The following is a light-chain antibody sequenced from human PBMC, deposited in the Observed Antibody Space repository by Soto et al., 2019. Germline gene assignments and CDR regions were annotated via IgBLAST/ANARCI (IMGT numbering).Light chain of an antibody. Sequence: DIQMTQSPSSLSASVGDRVTITCRASETIDTYLNWYQQKPWKAPRLLIYFASSLQSGVPVRFSGSGSGTEFTLTISSLQREDFATYFCQQDYNFPRTFGLGTKLEIK. V-gene: IGKV1-39*01. J-gene: IGKJ1*01. CDR1: ETIDTY. CDR3: QQDYNFPRT. CDR2: FAS.